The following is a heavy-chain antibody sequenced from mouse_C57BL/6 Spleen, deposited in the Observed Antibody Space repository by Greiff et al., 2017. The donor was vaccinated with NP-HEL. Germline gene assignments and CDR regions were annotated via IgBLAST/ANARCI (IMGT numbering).Heavy chain of an antibody. CDR2: INPYNGGT. J-gene: IGHJ3*01. D-gene: IGHD4-1*01. Sequence: EVQLQQSGPVLVKPGASVKMSCKASGYTFTDYYMNWVKQSHGKSLEWIGVINPYNGGTSYNQKFKGKATLTVDKSSSTAYMELNSLTSEDSAVYYCARRTGTSGFAYWGQGTLVTVSA. CDR3: ARRTGTSGFAY. V-gene: IGHV1-19*01. CDR1: GYTFTDYY.